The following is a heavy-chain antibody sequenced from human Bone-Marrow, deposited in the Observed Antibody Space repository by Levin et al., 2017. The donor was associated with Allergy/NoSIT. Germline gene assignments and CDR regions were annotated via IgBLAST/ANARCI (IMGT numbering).Heavy chain of an antibody. CDR2: ISSSSSYI. D-gene: IGHD3-22*01. Sequence: SCAASGFTFSSYSMNWVRQAPGKGLEWVSSISSSSSYIYYADSMKGRFTISRDNAKNSLYLQMNSLRAEDTAVYYCAPSYYDSSGYPDYWGQGTLVTVSS. CDR3: APSYYDSSGYPDY. V-gene: IGHV3-21*01. CDR1: GFTFSSYS. J-gene: IGHJ4*02.